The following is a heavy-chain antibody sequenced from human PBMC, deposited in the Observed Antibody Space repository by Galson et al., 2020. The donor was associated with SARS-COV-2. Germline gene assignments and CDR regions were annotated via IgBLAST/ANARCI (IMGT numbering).Heavy chain of an antibody. CDR1: GFTFSSSA. V-gene: IGHV3-23*01. J-gene: IGHJ4*02. CDR3: ARVGYSGGWAEFDQ. Sequence: TGGSLRLSCAASGFTFSSSAMSWVRHAPAKGLERVSDISYSCENTFYADPVKGRFTISRDNSKNTLFLQMNSLRADDTALYYCARVGYSGGWAEFDQWGQGALVAVSS. CDR2: ISYSCENT. D-gene: IGHD6-19*01.